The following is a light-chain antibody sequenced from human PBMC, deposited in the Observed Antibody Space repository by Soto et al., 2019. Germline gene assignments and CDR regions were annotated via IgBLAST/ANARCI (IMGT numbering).Light chain of an antibody. V-gene: IGKV3-20*01. J-gene: IGKJ1*01. CDR3: QQYNNWPPWT. CDR1: QSVSNNY. Sequence: EIVLTQYPGTLSLSPGERATLSCMASQSVSNNYLAWYQQKPGQAPRLLIYGASNRATGIPDRFSGSGSGTDFTLTISRLEPEDFAVYYCQQYNNWPPWTFGQGTQVEIK. CDR2: GAS.